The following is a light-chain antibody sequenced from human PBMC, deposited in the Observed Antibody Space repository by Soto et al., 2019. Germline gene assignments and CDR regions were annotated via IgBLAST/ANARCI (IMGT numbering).Light chain of an antibody. CDR1: SSDDGGYKF. CDR2: EVT. V-gene: IGLV2-14*01. J-gene: IGLJ1*01. Sequence: QSALTQPASVSGSPGQSITISCTGTSSDDGGYKFVSWYQQHPGKVPTLLIYEVTNRPSGVSNRFSGSKSGNTASLTISGLQAEDEADYYCSSYAGSSPLYVFGTGTKVTVL. CDR3: SSYAGSSPLYV.